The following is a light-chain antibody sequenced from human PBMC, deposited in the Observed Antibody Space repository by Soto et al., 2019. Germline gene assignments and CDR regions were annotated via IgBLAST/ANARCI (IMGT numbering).Light chain of an antibody. V-gene: IGLV1-47*01. Sequence: QAVVTQPPSASGTPGQGVTISCSGSTSNIGSNYVYWYQQLPGTAPKLLIYRNNQRPSGVPDRFSGSKSGTSASLAISGLRSDDEADYFCATWDDSPNGFYVFGTGTKLTVL. CDR1: TSNIGSNY. CDR2: RNN. J-gene: IGLJ1*01. CDR3: ATWDDSPNGFYV.